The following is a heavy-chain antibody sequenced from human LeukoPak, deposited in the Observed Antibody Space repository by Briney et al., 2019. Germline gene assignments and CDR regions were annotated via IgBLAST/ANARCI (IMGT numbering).Heavy chain of an antibody. D-gene: IGHD3-22*01. Sequence: ASVKASCKASGYTFTSYYMHWVRQAPGQGLEWMGIINPSGGSTSYAQKFQGRVTMTRDTSTITVYMELSSLRSEDTAVYYCAREYYYDSSGHYNPFDYWGQGTLVTVSS. CDR1: GYTFTSYY. V-gene: IGHV1-46*01. CDR3: AREYYYDSSGHYNPFDY. CDR2: INPSGGST. J-gene: IGHJ4*02.